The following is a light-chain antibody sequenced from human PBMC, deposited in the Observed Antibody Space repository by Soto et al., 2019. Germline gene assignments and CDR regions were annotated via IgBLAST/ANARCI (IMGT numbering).Light chain of an antibody. Sequence: QPVLTQAPSASGTPGQRVTISCSGSRSNIGSNTVSWYQQVPGTAPKLLIYSNDQRPSGVPDRFSGSKSGTSASLAIGGLQSEDEADYYCAAWDGSLNGWVFGGGTKVTVL. CDR2: SND. V-gene: IGLV1-44*01. CDR3: AAWDGSLNGWV. J-gene: IGLJ2*01. CDR1: RSNIGSNT.